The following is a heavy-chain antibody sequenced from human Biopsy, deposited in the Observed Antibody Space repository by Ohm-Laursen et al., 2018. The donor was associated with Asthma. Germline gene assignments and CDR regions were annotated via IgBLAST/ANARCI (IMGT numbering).Heavy chain of an antibody. CDR3: ASQSSGPDFWSGYYYFDY. J-gene: IGHJ4*02. CDR2: ISYDGSNK. D-gene: IGHD3-3*01. Sequence: SLRLSCAASGFTFGSYGMHWVRQAPGKGLEWVAVISYDGSNKYYADSVKGRFTISRDNSKNTLYLQMNSLRAEDTAVYYCASQSSGPDFWSGYYYFDYWGQGTLVTVSS. V-gene: IGHV3-30*03. CDR1: GFTFGSYG.